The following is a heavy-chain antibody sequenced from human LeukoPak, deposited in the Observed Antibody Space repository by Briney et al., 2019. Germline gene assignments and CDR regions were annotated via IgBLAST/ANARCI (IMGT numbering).Heavy chain of an antibody. CDR1: GGSISHYY. D-gene: IGHD2-15*01. V-gene: IGHV4-59*01. CDR2: IYYSGFT. CDR3: ASVKDYSWFDP. J-gene: IGHJ5*02. Sequence: SETLSLTCTVSGGSISHYYWSWIRQSPGKGLEWIGYIYYSGFTNYNPSLKSRVTISVDTSKNQFSLKLRSVTAADTAVYYCASVKDYSWFDPWGQGTLVTVSS.